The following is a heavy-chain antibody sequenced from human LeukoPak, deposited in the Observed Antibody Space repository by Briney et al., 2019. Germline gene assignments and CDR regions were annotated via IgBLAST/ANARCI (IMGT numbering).Heavy chain of an antibody. CDR2: ISAYTGNT. D-gene: IGHD6-19*01. CDR1: GYTFTSYG. CDR3: ARDEWRTSGWSFDY. Sequence: ASVKVSCKASGYTFTSYGISWVRQAPGQGLEWMGWISAYTGNTNYVQKIQGRVTMTTDTSPSTAYMELRSLRSDDTAVYYCARDEWRTSGWSFDYWGQGTLVTVSS. V-gene: IGHV1-18*01. J-gene: IGHJ4*02.